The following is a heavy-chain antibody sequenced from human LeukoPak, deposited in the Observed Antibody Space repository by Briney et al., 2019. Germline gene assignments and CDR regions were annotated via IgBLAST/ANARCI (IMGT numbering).Heavy chain of an antibody. CDR3: AKGPFFYYDASGYNYYDL. CDR1: GFNFNSYA. Sequence: GGSLRLSCEASGFNFNSYAMSWVRQAPGKGLEWVSAMSGSGGMTYTADSVKGRFTISRDNSKNTLDLQMNSLRADDTAVYYCAKGPFFYYDASGYNYYDLWGQGTLVTVSS. V-gene: IGHV3-23*01. D-gene: IGHD3-22*01. J-gene: IGHJ4*02. CDR2: MSGSGGMT.